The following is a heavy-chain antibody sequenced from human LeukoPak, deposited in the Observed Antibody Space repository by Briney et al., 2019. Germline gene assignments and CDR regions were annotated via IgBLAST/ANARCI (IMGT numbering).Heavy chain of an antibody. CDR1: GFTFSNYA. D-gene: IGHD6-19*01. Sequence: GGSLRLSCATSGFTFSNYAMSWVRQPPGKGLEWVSAIKAGGDSTQYADSVKGRFTISRDSSKNTLSLQMNSLRAEDTAVYYCAKGRSGWYPPIDSWGQGTLVTVSS. CDR2: IKAGGDST. J-gene: IGHJ4*02. V-gene: IGHV3-23*01. CDR3: AKGRSGWYPPIDS.